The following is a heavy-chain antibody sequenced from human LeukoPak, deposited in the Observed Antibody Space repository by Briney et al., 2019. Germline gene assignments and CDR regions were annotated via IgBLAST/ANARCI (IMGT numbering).Heavy chain of an antibody. Sequence: QTGGSLRLSCAASRFTLSSYAMSWVRQAPGKGLEWVSGISDSGASTYYADSVKGRFTISRDNSKNTLYLQMNSLRAEDTAVYYCASNFHWNYASGSYYMDVWGKGTTVTVSS. D-gene: IGHD1-7*01. V-gene: IGHV3-23*01. J-gene: IGHJ6*03. CDR3: ASNFHWNYASGSYYMDV. CDR1: RFTLSSYA. CDR2: ISDSGAST.